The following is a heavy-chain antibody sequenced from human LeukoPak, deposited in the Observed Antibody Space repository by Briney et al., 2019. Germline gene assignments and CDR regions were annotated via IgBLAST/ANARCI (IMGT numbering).Heavy chain of an antibody. CDR3: AARRLTVTTEIDY. J-gene: IGHJ4*02. Sequence: GGSLRLSCAASGFTFTTYSMNWVRQAPGKGLEWVSFVSSTSRFISYADSVKGRFTISRDNSKNTVYLQMNSLRPEDTAVYYCAARRLTVTTEIDYWGQGTLVTVSS. D-gene: IGHD4-17*01. CDR2: VSSTSRFI. CDR1: GFTFTTYS. V-gene: IGHV3-21*01.